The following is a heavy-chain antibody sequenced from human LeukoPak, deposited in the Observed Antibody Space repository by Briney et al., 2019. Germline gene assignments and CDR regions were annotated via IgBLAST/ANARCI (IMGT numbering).Heavy chain of an antibody. CDR3: AGDTYGSDS. CDR2: IYYSGST. Sequence: SETLSLTCTVSGGSISSYYWSWIRQPPGKGLEWIGYIYYSGSTNYNPSLKSRVTISIDTSKNEFSLKLSSVAAADTAVYYCAGDTYGSDSWGQGTLVTVSS. J-gene: IGHJ4*02. D-gene: IGHD3-10*01. V-gene: IGHV4-59*01. CDR1: GGSISSYY.